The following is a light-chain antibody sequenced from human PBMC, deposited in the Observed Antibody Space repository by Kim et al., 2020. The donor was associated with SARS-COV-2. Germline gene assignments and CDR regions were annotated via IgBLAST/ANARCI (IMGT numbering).Light chain of an antibody. V-gene: IGKV1-33*01. CDR1: QHIVNY. CDR2: DAS. Sequence: GDRVTITCQASQHIVNYLNWYQQKPGKAPKLLIYDASNLETGVPSRFSGSGSGTDFSFTISSLQPEDIATYYCQQYDNSPTFGQGTRLEIK. J-gene: IGKJ5*01. CDR3: QQYDNSPT.